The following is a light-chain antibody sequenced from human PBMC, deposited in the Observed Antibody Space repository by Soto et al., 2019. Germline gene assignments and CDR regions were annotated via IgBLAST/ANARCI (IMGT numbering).Light chain of an antibody. CDR1: RNINRL. CDR2: SAS. CDR3: QQYEYFWT. V-gene: IGKV1-5*01. Sequence: DIQMTQSPATLSASVGDRVTITCRASRNINRLLAWYQQKPGKAPKLLIYSASTLESGVPSRFSGSRSGTEFALTLGSLQPDDFGTSYCQQYEYFWTFGQGTTVEI. J-gene: IGKJ1*01.